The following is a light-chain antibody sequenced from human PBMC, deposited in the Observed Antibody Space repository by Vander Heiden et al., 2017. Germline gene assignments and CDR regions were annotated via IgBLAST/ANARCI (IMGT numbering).Light chain of an antibody. J-gene: IGLJ2*01. CDR2: EVT. Sequence: QSALTQPPSASGSPGQSVTIPCTGTSSDVGGNNYVSWYQQNPGKAPQLMVYEVTKRPSGVPDRFSGSKSGNTAYLTVAGLQAEDEADYYCSSYGGSNNLLFGGGTKLTVL. CDR3: SSYGGSNNLL. CDR1: SSDVGGNNY. V-gene: IGLV2-8*01.